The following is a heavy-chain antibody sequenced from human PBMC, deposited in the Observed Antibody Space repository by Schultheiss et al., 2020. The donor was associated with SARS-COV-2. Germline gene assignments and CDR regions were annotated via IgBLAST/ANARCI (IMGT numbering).Heavy chain of an antibody. J-gene: IGHJ3*02. Sequence: SETLSLTCAVYGGSFSGYYWSWIRQPPGKGLEWIGEINHSGSTNYNPSLKSRVTISVDTSKNQFSLKLSSVTAADTAVYYCASFSVSYFSADAFDIWGQGTMVTVSS. CDR3: ASFSVSYFSADAFDI. V-gene: IGHV4-34*01. D-gene: IGHD1-26*01. CDR1: GGSFSGYY. CDR2: INHSGST.